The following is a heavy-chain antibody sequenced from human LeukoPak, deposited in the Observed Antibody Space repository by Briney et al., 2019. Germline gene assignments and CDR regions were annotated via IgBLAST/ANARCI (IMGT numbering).Heavy chain of an antibody. D-gene: IGHD5-18*01. CDR3: ARQMDTAMVTAIDY. Sequence: SVTVSCKASGGTFTSYAIGWVRQAPGPGLEWMGGIIPICGTANYAQKFQGRVTITADESTSTAYMELSSLRSEDTAVYYCARQMDTAMVTAIDYWGQGTLVTVSS. J-gene: IGHJ4*02. V-gene: IGHV1-69*13. CDR1: GGTFTSYA. CDR2: IIPICGTA.